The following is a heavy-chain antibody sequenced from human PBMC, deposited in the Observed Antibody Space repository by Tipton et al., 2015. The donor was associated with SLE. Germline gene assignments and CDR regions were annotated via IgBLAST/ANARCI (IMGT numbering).Heavy chain of an antibody. Sequence: QLVQSGAEVKKPGESLRISCKGSGYRFTSYWVTWVRQMPGKGLEWMGSIDPSDSYTNYSPSFQGHVSISADKSISTAYLHWSSLKASDTATYYCARGDQLGAYYTYGVDVWGQGTTVSVSS. CDR2: IDPSDSYT. CDR1: GYRFTSYW. V-gene: IGHV5-10-1*01. J-gene: IGHJ6*02. CDR3: ARGDQLGAYYTYGVDV. D-gene: IGHD6-6*01.